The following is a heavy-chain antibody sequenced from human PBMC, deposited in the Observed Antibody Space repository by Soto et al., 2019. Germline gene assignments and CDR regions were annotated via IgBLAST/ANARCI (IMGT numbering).Heavy chain of an antibody. CDR2: INPNSGGT. J-gene: IGHJ6*02. CDR3: ARGTLLRLGENYSSYATDV. D-gene: IGHD3-16*01. Sequence: ASVKVSCKASGYTFTGYYMHWVRQAPGQGLEWMGWINPNSGGTNYARKFQGWVTMTRDTSIRTAYMELSRLRSDDTAVYYCARGTLLRLGENYSSYATDVSGQATTVTV. CDR1: GYTFTGYY. V-gene: IGHV1-2*04.